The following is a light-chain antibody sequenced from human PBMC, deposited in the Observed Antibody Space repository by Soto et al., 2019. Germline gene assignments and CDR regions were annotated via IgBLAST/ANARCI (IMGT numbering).Light chain of an antibody. V-gene: IGKV1-9*01. CDR3: QQLNSYVFA. J-gene: IGKJ3*01. CDR2: AAS. Sequence: DIQLTQSPSFLSASVGARVPITCRARQDCSRDLAWYQQKPGKAPNLLIYAASTLRSGVPSRFSGSGSETEFTLTISSLQPEDFATYYCQQLNSYVFAFGPGTKVDIK. CDR1: QDCSRD.